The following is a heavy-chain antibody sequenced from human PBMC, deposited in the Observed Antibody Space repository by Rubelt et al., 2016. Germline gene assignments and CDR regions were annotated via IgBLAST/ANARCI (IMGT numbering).Heavy chain of an antibody. V-gene: IGHV1-3*01. CDR2: INAGNGNK. J-gene: IGHJ4*02. CDR3: ARGYCSGGSCYYFDY. CDR1: GYTFTSYA. D-gene: IGHD2-15*01. Sequence: QVQLVQSGSELKKPGASVKVSCKASGYTFTSYAMHWVRQAPGQRLEWMGWINAGNGNKKNSQQFQGRVTITRDTSASTAYMELSSLRSEDTAVYYCARGYCSGGSCYYFDYWGQGTLVTVSS.